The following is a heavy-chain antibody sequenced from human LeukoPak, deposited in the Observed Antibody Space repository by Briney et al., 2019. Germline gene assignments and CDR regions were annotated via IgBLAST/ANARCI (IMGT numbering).Heavy chain of an antibody. CDR2: IYYSGST. CDR3: ARDPINRSVLRFLE. J-gene: IGHJ4*02. D-gene: IGHD3-3*01. CDR1: GGSISSSSYY. V-gene: IGHV4-39*07. Sequence: NTSETLSLTCTVSGGSISSSSYYWGWIRQPPGKGLEWIGSIYYSGSTYYNPSLKSRVTISVDTSKNQFSLKLSSVTAADTAVYYCARDPINRSVLRFLEWSQGTLVTVSS.